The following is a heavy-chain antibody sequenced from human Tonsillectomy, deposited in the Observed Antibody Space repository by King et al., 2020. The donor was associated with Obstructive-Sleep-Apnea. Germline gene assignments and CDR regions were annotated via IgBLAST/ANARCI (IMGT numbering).Heavy chain of an antibody. CDR2: ILYDGSNT. Sequence: QLVQSGGGVVQPGRSLRLSCAASGYTISNYGMHWVRQAPGKWLEWVAIILYDGSNTYYADSVKGRFTISRDNSKNTLYLQMNSLRSEDTAVYYCASPDGSGSHPPYYDYWGQGTLVTVSS. J-gene: IGHJ4*02. CDR3: ASPDGSGSHPPYYDY. D-gene: IGHD3-10*01. V-gene: IGHV3-30*03. CDR1: GYTISNYG.